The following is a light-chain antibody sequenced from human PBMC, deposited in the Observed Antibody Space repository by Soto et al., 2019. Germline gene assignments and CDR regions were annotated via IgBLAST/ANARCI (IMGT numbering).Light chain of an antibody. V-gene: IGKV2-30*02. Sequence: DFGMTQSTLSLPVALGQPASSSCRSNQSLLHSDGIAYFSWFQQRPGRSPRRLIYKVSNRDSGVPARFSGSGSGTDFALKISRVEAEDVGVYYCMQGTHWPITFGQGTRLEIK. CDR2: KVS. CDR3: MQGTHWPIT. CDR1: QSLLHSDGIAY. J-gene: IGKJ5*01.